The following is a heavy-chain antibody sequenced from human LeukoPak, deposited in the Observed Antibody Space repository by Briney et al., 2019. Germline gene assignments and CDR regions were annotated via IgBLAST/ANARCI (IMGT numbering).Heavy chain of an antibody. D-gene: IGHD3-10*01. CDR3: ARAYRVRGVFDY. Sequence: GSLRLSCASSGFTFTNNFMSWVRQVPGKGLEWIGEITHRGSTNYTPSLKSRVTISIDTSKNQFSLSLRSVTAADTAVYYCARAYRVRGVFDYWGQGTLVTVSS. V-gene: IGHV4-34*01. J-gene: IGHJ4*02. CDR2: ITHRGST. CDR1: GFTFTNNF.